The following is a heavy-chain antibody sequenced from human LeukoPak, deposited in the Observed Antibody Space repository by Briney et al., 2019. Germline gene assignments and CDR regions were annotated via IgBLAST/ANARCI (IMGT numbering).Heavy chain of an antibody. D-gene: IGHD2-15*01. Sequence: GGSLRLSCAASGFTFSSYGMHWVRQAPGKGLEYVSVISSNGGSTYYANSVKGRFTISRDNSKNTLYLQMGSLRAGDTAVYYCARGDCSGGSCSSMDVWGQGTTVTVSS. J-gene: IGHJ6*02. V-gene: IGHV3-64*01. CDR1: GFTFSSYG. CDR2: ISSNGGST. CDR3: ARGDCSGGSCSSMDV.